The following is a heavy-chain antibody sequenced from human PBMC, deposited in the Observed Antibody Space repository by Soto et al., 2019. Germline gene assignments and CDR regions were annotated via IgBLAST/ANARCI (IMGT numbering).Heavy chain of an antibody. CDR1: GFTFSSYA. V-gene: IGHV3-30-3*01. D-gene: IGHD2-15*01. CDR2: ISYDGSNK. Sequence: GGSLRLSCAASGFTFSSYAMHWVRQAPGKGLEWVAVISYDGSNKYYADSVKGRFIVSSDNSNNTLFLQMNSLSPDDTAVYYCARDKGGGFCSGGTCYNDAFDVWGQGTTVTVSS. J-gene: IGHJ3*01. CDR3: ARDKGGGFCSGGTCYNDAFDV.